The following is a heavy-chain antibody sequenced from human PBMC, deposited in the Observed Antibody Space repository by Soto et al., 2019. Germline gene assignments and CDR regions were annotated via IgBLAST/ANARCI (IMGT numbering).Heavy chain of an antibody. J-gene: IGHJ4*01. CDR2: MHSFTGNS. CDR3: PRGGFSAAGRGDY. Sequence: ASVTVSCLATGYTFVSYDRNWLRQAPAQGGEWMGWMHSFTGNSGLAQKFQGRVTKTSDTYRNTAHMALSSLRSEDTAVYECPRGGFSAAGRGDYWGQGTLVTVS. V-gene: IGHV1-8*01. D-gene: IGHD2-15*01. CDR1: GYTFVSYD.